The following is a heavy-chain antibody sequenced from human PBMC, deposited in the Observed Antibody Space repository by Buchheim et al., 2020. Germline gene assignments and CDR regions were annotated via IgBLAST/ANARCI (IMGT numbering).Heavy chain of an antibody. Sequence: EVQLLESGGGLVQAGGSLRLSCAASGFVFSTYSMNWVRQAPGKGPEWVSILSANGGEAHYADSVKGRFTISSDNSKNTLYLQLNSLRADDTAVYYCARGASTITRHFDNWGQGTL. CDR2: LSANGGEA. V-gene: IGHV3-23*01. CDR3: ARGASTITRHFDN. CDR1: GFVFSTYS. J-gene: IGHJ4*01. D-gene: IGHD3-3*01.